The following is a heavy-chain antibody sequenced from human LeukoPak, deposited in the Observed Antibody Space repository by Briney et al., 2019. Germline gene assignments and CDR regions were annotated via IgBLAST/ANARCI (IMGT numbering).Heavy chain of an antibody. V-gene: IGHV3-30-3*01. CDR3: ARDWDTAMVYDWFDP. J-gene: IGHJ5*02. D-gene: IGHD5-18*01. CDR1: GFTFSSYA. Sequence: GGSLRLSCAASGFTFSSYAMHWVRQAPGKGLEWVAVISYDGSNKYYADSVKGRFTISRDNSKNTLYLQMNSLRAEDTAVYYCARDWDTAMVYDWFDPWGQGTLVTVSS. CDR2: ISYDGSNK.